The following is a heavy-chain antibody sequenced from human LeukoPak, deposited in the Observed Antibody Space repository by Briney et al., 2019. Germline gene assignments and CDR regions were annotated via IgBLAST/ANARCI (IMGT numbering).Heavy chain of an antibody. CDR3: AKSVASDAY. V-gene: IGHV3-30*02. CDR2: ILSDGSKE. J-gene: IGHJ4*02. D-gene: IGHD5-12*01. CDR1: GFTFTTYG. Sequence: PGGSLRLSCAASGFTFTTYGMHWVRQAPGKGLEWVAVILSDGSKEFYTDSVKGRFTISRDNSKNTLYLQMNSLRPEDTAVYYCAKSVASDAYWGQGTLVTVSS.